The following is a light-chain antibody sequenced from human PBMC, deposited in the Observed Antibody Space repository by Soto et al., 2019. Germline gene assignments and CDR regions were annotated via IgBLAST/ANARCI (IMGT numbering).Light chain of an antibody. Sequence: QSALTQPASVSGSPGQSITISRTGTTSDVGGYNYVSWYQQFSGKAPTLIIYDVTNRPSGISNRFSGSKSGETASLTISGLRAEDEADYYCSAYRRGSTVVFGVGTQLTVL. V-gene: IGLV2-14*03. CDR1: TSDVGGYNY. CDR3: SAYRRGSTVV. CDR2: DVT. J-gene: IGLJ2*01.